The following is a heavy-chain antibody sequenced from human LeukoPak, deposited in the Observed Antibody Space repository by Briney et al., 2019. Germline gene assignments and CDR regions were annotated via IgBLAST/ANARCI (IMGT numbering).Heavy chain of an antibody. D-gene: IGHD5-12*01. V-gene: IGHV3-23*01. CDR2: INDSGSTR. CDR3: AKDMQTWPRFPDY. J-gene: IGHJ4*02. Sequence: GGSRRLSCVASGFTFSRCGMNWVRQAPGKGLEWVSGINDSGSTRFYVDSVKGRFTSSRDNPKNTLYLQMNGLRVEDTAVYYCAKDMQTWPRFPDYWGQGTLVTVSS. CDR1: GFTFSRCG.